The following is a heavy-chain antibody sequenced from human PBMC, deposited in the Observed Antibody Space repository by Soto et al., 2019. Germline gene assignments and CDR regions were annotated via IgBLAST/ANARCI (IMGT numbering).Heavy chain of an antibody. CDR2: ISGSGGST. CDR1: GFTFSSYA. Sequence: PGGSLRLSCAASGFTFSSYAMSWVRQAPGKGLEWVSAISGSGGSTYYADSVKGRFTISRDNSKNTLYLQMNSLRAEDTAVYYCAKDPGYYDSSGYFYYWGQGTLVTVSS. D-gene: IGHD3-22*01. V-gene: IGHV3-23*01. CDR3: AKDPGYYDSSGYFYY. J-gene: IGHJ4*02.